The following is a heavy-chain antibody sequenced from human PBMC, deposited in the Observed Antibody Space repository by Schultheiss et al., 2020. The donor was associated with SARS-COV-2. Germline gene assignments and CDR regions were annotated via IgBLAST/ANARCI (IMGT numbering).Heavy chain of an antibody. Sequence: GESLKISCAASGLMVSSNYMAWVRQPPGKGLEWVSVIYADDRTYYADSVEGRFTISRDNSKNTLYLQMNSLSLEDTAVYYCARSEGRWQIRNNWHFDLWGRGTLVTVSS. J-gene: IGHJ2*01. CDR1: GLMVSSNY. CDR3: ARSEGRWQIRNNWHFDL. CDR2: IYADDRT. V-gene: IGHV3-53*03. D-gene: IGHD1/OR15-1a*01.